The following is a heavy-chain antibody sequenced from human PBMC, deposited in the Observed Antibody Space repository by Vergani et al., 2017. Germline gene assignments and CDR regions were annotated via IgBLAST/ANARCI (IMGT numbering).Heavy chain of an antibody. CDR3: ARDGGYSYGPYGY. V-gene: IGHV1-69*08. CDR1: GGTFSSYT. Sequence: QVQLVQSGAEVKKPGSSVKVSCKASGGTFSSYTISWVRQAPGQGLEWMGRIIPILGIANYAQKFQGRVTITADESTSTAYMELSSLRSEDTAVYYCARDGGYSYGPYGYWGQGTLVTVSS. J-gene: IGHJ4*02. CDR2: IIPILGIA. D-gene: IGHD5-18*01.